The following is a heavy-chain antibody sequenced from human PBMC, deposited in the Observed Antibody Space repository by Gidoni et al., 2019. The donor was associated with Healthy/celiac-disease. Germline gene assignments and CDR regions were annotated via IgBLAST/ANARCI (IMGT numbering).Heavy chain of an antibody. D-gene: IGHD3-3*01. V-gene: IGHV3-7*01. CDR1: GFTFRRYW. CDR3: ARDKGITIFGVVPVMSFDI. Sequence: EVQLVESGGGLVQPGGSLRLSCAASGFTFRRYWMSWVRQAPGKGMEWVANIKQDGSEKYYVDSVKGRFTISRDNAKNSLYLQMNSLRAEDTAVYYCARDKGITIFGVVPVMSFDIWGQGTMVTVSS. J-gene: IGHJ3*02. CDR2: IKQDGSEK.